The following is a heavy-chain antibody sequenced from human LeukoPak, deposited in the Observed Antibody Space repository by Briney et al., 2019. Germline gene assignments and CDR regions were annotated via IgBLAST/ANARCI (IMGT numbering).Heavy chain of an antibody. D-gene: IGHD2-15*01. CDR2: IYTSGST. CDR3: ARDIGTAPRFWYYFDC. J-gene: IGHJ4*02. V-gene: IGHV4-4*07. Sequence: ASETLSLTCTVSGGSISSYYWSWIRQPAGKGLEWIGRIYTSGSTNYNPSLKSRVTMSVDTSKNQFSLKLSSVTAADTAVYYCARDIGTAPRFWYYFDCWGQGTLVTVSS. CDR1: GGSISSYY.